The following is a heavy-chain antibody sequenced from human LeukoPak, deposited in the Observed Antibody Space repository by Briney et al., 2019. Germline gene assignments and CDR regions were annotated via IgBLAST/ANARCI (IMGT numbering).Heavy chain of an antibody. Sequence: GSLRLSCAASGFTFSGFRMNWVRQPPGKGLEWIGEINHSGSTNYNPSLKSRVTISVDTSKNQFSLKLSSVTAADTAVYYCASHYYGSSGYSGWFDPWGQGTLVTVSS. D-gene: IGHD3-22*01. CDR3: ASHYYGSSGYSGWFDP. CDR1: GFTFSGFR. CDR2: INHSGST. V-gene: IGHV4-34*01. J-gene: IGHJ5*02.